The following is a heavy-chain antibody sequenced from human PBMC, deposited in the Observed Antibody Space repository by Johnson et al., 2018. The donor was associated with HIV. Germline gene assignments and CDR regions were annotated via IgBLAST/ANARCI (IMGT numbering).Heavy chain of an antibody. CDR3: AKDLIGVGELPDAFDI. CDR1: GFTFDDYG. Sequence: VQLVESGGGVVRPGGSLRLSCATSGFTFDDYGMSWVRQAPGKGLEWVSGINWNGGSTGYADSVKGRFTIPRDNAKNSLYLQMNSLRAEDTAVDYCAKDLIGVGELPDAFDIWGQGTMVTVSS. D-gene: IGHD3-10*01. J-gene: IGHJ3*02. CDR2: INWNGGST. V-gene: IGHV3-20*04.